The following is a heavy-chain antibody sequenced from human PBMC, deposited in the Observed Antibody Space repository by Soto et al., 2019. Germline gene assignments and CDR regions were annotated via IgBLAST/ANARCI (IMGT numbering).Heavy chain of an antibody. V-gene: IGHV4-34*01. CDR1: GASLSDNY. J-gene: IGHJ5*02. Sequence: SETLSLTCAVYGASLSDNYCNWLRQPPGKGLEWIGEINHSGNTNYNPSLRSRVTISIDTSKNQLSLNLRSVSAADTAVYYCARGRSEFDAWGQGTPVTVSS. D-gene: IGHD3-3*01. CDR2: INHSGNT. CDR3: ARGRSEFDA.